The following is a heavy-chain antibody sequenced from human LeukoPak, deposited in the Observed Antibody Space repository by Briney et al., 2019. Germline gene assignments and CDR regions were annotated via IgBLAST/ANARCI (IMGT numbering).Heavy chain of an antibody. CDR3: ARGARWELLYFDY. D-gene: IGHD1-26*01. Sequence: SETLSLTCTVSGGSITDTSYYWGWIRQPPGKGLEWIGSIFYSGSNYYNPSLRRRVTISVDTSKNQFSLKLSSVTAADTAVYYCARGARWELLYFDYWGQGTLVTVSS. CDR2: IFYSGSN. J-gene: IGHJ4*02. V-gene: IGHV4-39*07. CDR1: GGSITDTSYY.